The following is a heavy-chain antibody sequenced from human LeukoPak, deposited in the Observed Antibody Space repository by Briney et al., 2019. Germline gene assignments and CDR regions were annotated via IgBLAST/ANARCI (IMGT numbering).Heavy chain of an antibody. J-gene: IGHJ3*02. CDR2: IYTSGST. CDR3: ARHERPLDAFDI. CDR1: GGSISSGSYY. V-gene: IGHV4-61*02. Sequence: SETLSLTCTVSGGSISSGSYYWSWIRQPAGKGLEWIGRIYTSGSTNYNPSLKSRVTISVDTSKNQFSLKLSSVTAADTAVYYCARHERPLDAFDIWGQGTMVTVSS.